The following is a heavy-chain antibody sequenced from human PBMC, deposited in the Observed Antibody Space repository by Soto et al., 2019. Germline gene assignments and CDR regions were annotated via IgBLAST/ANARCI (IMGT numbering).Heavy chain of an antibody. D-gene: IGHD1-1*01. CDR2: INQSGST. J-gene: IGHJ5*02. V-gene: IGHV4-34*01. Sequence: PSETLSLTCAVYGGSFSGYYWSWIRQPPGKGLEWIGEINQSGSTNYNPSLKSRVTISVDTSKNQFSLKLSSVTAADTAVYYCATVGRFRYAPWFDPWGQGTLVTVSS. CDR1: GGSFSGYY. CDR3: ATVGRFRYAPWFDP.